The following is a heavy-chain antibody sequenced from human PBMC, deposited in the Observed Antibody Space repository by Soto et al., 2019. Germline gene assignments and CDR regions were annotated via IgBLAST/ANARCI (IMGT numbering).Heavy chain of an antibody. Sequence: GASVEVSCKASGYTFTGYYMHWVRQAPGQGLEWMGWINPNSGGTNYAQKFQGWVTMTRDTSISTAYMELSRLRSDDTAVYYCARAAYDFWSGYPHGMDVWGQGTTVTVSS. CDR3: ARAAYDFWSGYPHGMDV. J-gene: IGHJ6*02. V-gene: IGHV1-2*04. D-gene: IGHD3-3*01. CDR1: GYTFTGYY. CDR2: INPNSGGT.